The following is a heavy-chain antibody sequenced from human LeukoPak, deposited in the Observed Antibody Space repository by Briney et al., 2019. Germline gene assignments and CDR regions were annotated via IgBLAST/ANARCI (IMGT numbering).Heavy chain of an antibody. CDR1: GFSVSDSY. J-gene: IGHJ6*03. Sequence: GGSLRLSCAASGFSVSDSYMSWVRQAPGKGLEWVSILYSGGDTYYSASVRGRFTISRDNPKNTLYLQMNTLSAADTAVYFCARGENYYFHTDVWGKGATVTVSS. D-gene: IGHD2/OR15-2a*01. CDR2: LYSGGDT. V-gene: IGHV3-66*02. CDR3: ARGENYYFHTDV.